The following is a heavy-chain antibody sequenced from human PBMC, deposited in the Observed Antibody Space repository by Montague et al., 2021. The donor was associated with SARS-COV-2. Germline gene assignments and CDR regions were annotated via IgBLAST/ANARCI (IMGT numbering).Heavy chain of an antibody. J-gene: IGHJ4*02. Sequence: SETLSLTCTVSGGSISSYYWGWIRQPPGKGLEWIGYIYYSGSTNYNPSLKSRVTISVDTSKNQFSLKLSSVTAADTAVYYCARYGSGKYHADYSGSYHLDYWGQGTLVTVPS. CDR2: IYYSGST. D-gene: IGHD1-26*01. V-gene: IGHV4-59*01. CDR1: GGSISSYY. CDR3: ARYGSGKYHADYSGSYHLDY.